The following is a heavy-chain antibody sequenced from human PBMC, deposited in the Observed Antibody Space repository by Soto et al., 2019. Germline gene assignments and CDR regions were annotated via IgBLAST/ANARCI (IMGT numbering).Heavy chain of an antibody. V-gene: IGHV4-31*03. D-gene: IGHD3-22*01. Sequence: QVQLQESGPGLVKPSQTLSLTCTVSGGSISSGGYYWSWIRQHPGKGLEWIGYIYYSGSTYYNPSRNSRVTISVDTSKNQFSLKLSSVTAADTAVYYCARESSGYYQLDYWGQGTLVTVSS. CDR3: ARESSGYYQLDY. CDR2: IYYSGST. J-gene: IGHJ4*02. CDR1: GGSISSGGYY.